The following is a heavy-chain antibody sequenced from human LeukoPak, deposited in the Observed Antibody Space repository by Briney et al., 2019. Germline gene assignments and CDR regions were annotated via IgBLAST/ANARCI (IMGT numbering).Heavy chain of an antibody. Sequence: ASVKVSCKASGHTFTGYYIHWVRQSPGLGLEWMGWINPNSGGTNYAQKFQGRVTMTRDTSISTAYMEQSRLGSDDTAVYYCARGRVNWNYALRIYYFDYWGQGTLVTVSS. D-gene: IGHD1-7*01. V-gene: IGHV1-2*02. CDR3: ARGRVNWNYALRIYYFDY. CDR1: GHTFTGYY. J-gene: IGHJ4*02. CDR2: INPNSGGT.